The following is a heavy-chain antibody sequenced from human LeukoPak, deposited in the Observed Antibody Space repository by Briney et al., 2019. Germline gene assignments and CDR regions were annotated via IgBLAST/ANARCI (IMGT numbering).Heavy chain of an antibody. Sequence: GGSLRLSCAASGFTFSDYWIHWVRQAPGKGLVWVSRINTDGSITNYADSVKGRFSIPRDNAKNSLYLQMNSLRAEDTALYYCAKWIYGGLDYWGQGTLLTVSS. CDR1: GFTFSDYW. CDR2: INTDGSIT. D-gene: IGHD4/OR15-4a*01. J-gene: IGHJ4*02. V-gene: IGHV3-74*01. CDR3: AKWIYGGLDY.